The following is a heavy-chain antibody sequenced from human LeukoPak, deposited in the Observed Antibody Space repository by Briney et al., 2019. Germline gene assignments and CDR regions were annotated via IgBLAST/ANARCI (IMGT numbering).Heavy chain of an antibody. CDR1: GYTFTDYA. D-gene: IGHD5-12*01. Sequence: ASVKVSCKPSGYTFTDYAINWVRQAPGQGLEWMGGIIPIFGTANYAQKFQGRVTITADESTSTAYMELSSLRSEDTAVYYCARSGYEYNWFDPWGQGTLVTVSS. V-gene: IGHV1-69*13. CDR3: ARSGYEYNWFDP. J-gene: IGHJ5*02. CDR2: IIPIFGTA.